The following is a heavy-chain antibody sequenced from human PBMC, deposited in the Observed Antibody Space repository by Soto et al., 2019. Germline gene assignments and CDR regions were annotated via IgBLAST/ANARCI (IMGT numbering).Heavy chain of an antibody. D-gene: IGHD2-2*02. V-gene: IGHV1-69*13. CDR2: IIPIFGTA. CDR3: ARDHGYCSSTSCYMDYYYGMDV. J-gene: IGHJ6*02. CDR1: GGTFSSYA. Sequence: GASVKVSCKASGGTFSSYAISWVLQAPGQGLEWVGGIIPIFGTANYAQKFQGRVTITADESTSTAYMELSSLRSEDTAVYYCARDHGYCSSTSCYMDYYYGMDVWGQGTTVTVSS.